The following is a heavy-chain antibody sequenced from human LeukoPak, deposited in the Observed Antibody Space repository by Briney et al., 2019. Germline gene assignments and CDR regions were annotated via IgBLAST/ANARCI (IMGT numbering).Heavy chain of an antibody. CDR1: GYTFTSYY. D-gene: IGHD3-10*01. J-gene: IGHJ5*02. V-gene: IGHV1-46*01. CDR2: INPSGGST. CDR3: ARGRRITMVRGVNIANWFDP. Sequence: GASVKVSCKASGYTFTSYYMHWVRQAPGQGLEWMGIINPSGGSTSYAQKFQGRVTMTRDTSTSTVYMELSSLRSEDTAVYYCARGRRITMVRGVNIANWFDPWGQGTLVTVSS.